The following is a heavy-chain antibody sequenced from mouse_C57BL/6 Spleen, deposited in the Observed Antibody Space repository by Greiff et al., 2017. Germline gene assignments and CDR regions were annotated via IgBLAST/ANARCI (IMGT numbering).Heavy chain of an antibody. CDR2: IDPSDSYT. CDR1: GYTFTSYW. Sequence: VKLQQPGAELVKPGASVKLSCKASGYTFTSYWMQWVKQRPGQGLEWIGEIDPSDSYTNYNQKFKGKATLTVDTSSSTAYMQLSSLTSEDSAVYYCATYGSSYYFDYWGQGTTLTVSS. D-gene: IGHD1-1*01. V-gene: IGHV1-50*01. J-gene: IGHJ2*01. CDR3: ATYGSSYYFDY.